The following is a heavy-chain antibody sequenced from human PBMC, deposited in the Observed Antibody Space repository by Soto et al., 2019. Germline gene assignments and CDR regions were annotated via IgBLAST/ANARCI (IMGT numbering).Heavy chain of an antibody. J-gene: IGHJ4*02. V-gene: IGHV1-3*01. CDR1: GYTFTSYA. CDR2: INAGNGNT. D-gene: IGHD5-18*01. CDR3: ARDRWIQLDFDD. Sequence: GASVKVSCKASGYTFTSYAMHWVRQAPGQRLEWMGWINAGNGNTKYSQKFQGRVTITRDTSASTAYMELSSLRSEDTAVYYCARDRWIQLDFDDWGQGTLVTVSS.